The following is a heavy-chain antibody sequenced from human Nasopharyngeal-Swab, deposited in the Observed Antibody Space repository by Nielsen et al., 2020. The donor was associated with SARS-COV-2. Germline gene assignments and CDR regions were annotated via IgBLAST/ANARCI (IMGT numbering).Heavy chain of an antibody. CDR1: GGSISSGGYS. CDR3: ARNAGDSHAFDI. D-gene: IGHD7-27*01. CDR2: IYHSGST. V-gene: IGHV4-30-2*01. J-gene: IGHJ3*02. Sequence: SETRSLTCAVSGGSISSGGYSWSWIRQPPGKGLEWIGYIYHSGSTYYNPSLKSRVTISVDRSKNQFSLKLSSVTAADTAVYYCARNAGDSHAFDIWGQGTMVTVSS.